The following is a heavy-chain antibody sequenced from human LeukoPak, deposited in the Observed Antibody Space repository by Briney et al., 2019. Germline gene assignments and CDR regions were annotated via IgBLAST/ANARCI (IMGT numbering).Heavy chain of an antibody. CDR2: IGGSGRST. Sequence: PGGSLRLSCVASGFIFSSYAMRWVRQAPGKGLEWVSVIGGSGRSTYYADSVKGRFTISRDNAKNSLYLRMNSLRAEDTAVYYCARDAYSYGYECFDYWGQGTLVTVSS. D-gene: IGHD5-18*01. CDR1: GFIFSSYA. CDR3: ARDAYSYGYECFDY. J-gene: IGHJ4*02. V-gene: IGHV3-23*01.